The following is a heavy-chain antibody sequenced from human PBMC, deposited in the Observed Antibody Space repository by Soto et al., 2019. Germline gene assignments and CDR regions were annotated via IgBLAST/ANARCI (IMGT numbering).Heavy chain of an antibody. Sequence: ASVKVSCKASGGTFSSYAISWVRQAPGQGLEWMGGIIPIFGTANYAQKFQGRVTITADESTSTAYMELSSLRSEDTAVYYCEVTGGDSILIWGQGTMVTVSS. J-gene: IGHJ3*02. V-gene: IGHV1-69*13. D-gene: IGHD2-21*02. CDR3: EVTGGDSILI. CDR1: GGTFSSYA. CDR2: IIPIFGTA.